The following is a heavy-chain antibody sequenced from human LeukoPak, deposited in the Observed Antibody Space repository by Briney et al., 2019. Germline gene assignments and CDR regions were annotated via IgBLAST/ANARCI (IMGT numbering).Heavy chain of an antibody. V-gene: IGHV1-69*05. J-gene: IGHJ4*02. CDR1: GGTFCSYA. CDR2: IIPIFGTA. D-gene: IGHD1-1*01. CDR3: ARLGRYDGSPFDY. Sequence: GASVKVSCKASGGTFCSYAISWVRQAPGQGLEWMGGIIPIFGTANYAQKFQGRVTITTDESTSTAYMELSSLRSEDTAVYYCARLGRYDGSPFDYWGQGTLVTVS.